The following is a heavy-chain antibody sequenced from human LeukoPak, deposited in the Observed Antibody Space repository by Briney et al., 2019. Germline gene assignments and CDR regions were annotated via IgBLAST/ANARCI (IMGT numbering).Heavy chain of an antibody. D-gene: IGHD3-10*01. CDR1: GDTFSSYA. CDR2: IIPIFGTA. J-gene: IGHJ6*04. CDR3: ARALEVRGMDV. V-gene: IGHV1-69*06. Sequence: GASVKVSCKASGDTFSSYAISWVRRAPGQGLEWMGGIIPIFGTANYAQKFQGRVTITADKSTSTAYMELSSLRSEGTAVYYCARALEVRGMDVWGKGTTVTVSS.